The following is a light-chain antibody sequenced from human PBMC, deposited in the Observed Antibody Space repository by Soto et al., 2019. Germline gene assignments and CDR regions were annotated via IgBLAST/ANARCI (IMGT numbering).Light chain of an antibody. CDR1: QSVDSN. CDR3: QQYGSSPLT. CDR2: GAS. J-gene: IGKJ4*01. V-gene: IGKV3-20*01. Sequence: ELVMTQSPATLSVSPGDGGTLSCRASQSVDSNLAWYQQKPGQAPRLLIYGASSRATGIPDRFSGSGSGTDFTLTISRLEPEDFAVYYCQQYGSSPLTFGGGTKVDIK.